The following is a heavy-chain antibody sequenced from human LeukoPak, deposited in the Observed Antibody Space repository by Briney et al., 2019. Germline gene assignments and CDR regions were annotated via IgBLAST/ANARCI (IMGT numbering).Heavy chain of an antibody. D-gene: IGHD7-27*01. V-gene: IGHV1-2*02. CDR3: ARNWGGNDY. CDR2: INPNSGGT. J-gene: IGHJ4*02. CDR1: GYTFTSYG. Sequence: ASVKVSCKASGYTFTSYGISWVRQAPGQGLEWMGWINPNSGGTNYAQKFQGRVTMTRDTSISTAYMELSRLRSDDTAVYYCARNWGGNDYWGQGTLVTVSS.